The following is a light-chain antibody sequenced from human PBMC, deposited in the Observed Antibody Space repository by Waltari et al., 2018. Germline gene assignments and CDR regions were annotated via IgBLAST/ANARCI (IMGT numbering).Light chain of an antibody. J-gene: IGLJ1*01. Sequence: QSALTQPASVSGSPGQSITISCTGTSSDVGGYNYVSWYQQHPGKAPKLMIYDVSKRPSGRSNRFSGSKSGNTASLTISGLQAEDEADYYCSSYTSSSTRFGTGTKVTVL. CDR3: SSYTSSSTR. CDR2: DVS. V-gene: IGLV2-14*01. CDR1: SSDVGGYNY.